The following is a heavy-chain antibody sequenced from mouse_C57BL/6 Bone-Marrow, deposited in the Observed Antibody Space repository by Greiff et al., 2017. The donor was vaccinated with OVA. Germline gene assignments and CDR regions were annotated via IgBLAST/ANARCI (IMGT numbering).Heavy chain of an antibody. Sequence: VKLVESGPGLVQPSQSLSITCTVSGFSLTSYGVHWVRQSPGKGLEWLGVIWSGGSTDYNAAFISRLSISKDNSKSQVFFKMNSLQADDTAIYYCARGYGRETWFAYWGQGTLVTVSA. CDR2: IWSGGST. D-gene: IGHD1-1*01. V-gene: IGHV2-2*01. CDR3: ARGYGRETWFAY. J-gene: IGHJ3*01. CDR1: GFSLTSYG.